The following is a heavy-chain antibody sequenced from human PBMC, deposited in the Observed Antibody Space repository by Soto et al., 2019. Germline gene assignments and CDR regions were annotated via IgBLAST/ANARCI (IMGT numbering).Heavy chain of an antibody. V-gene: IGHV1-24*01. D-gene: IGHD4-17*01. CDR2: FDPEDGET. J-gene: IGHJ4*02. CDR3: ATSTVTPGDFDY. CDR1: GYTLTELS. Sequence: ASVKVSCKVSGYTLTELSMHWVRQAPGKGLEWMGGFDPEDGETIYAQKFQGRVTMTEDTSTDTAYMELSSLRSEDTAVYYCATSTVTPGDFDYWGQGTLVTVSS.